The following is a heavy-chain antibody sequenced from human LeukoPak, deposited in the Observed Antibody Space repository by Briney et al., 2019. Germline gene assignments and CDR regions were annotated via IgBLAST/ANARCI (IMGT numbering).Heavy chain of an antibody. CDR1: GYTFTSYG. J-gene: IGHJ5*02. V-gene: IGHV1-18*01. Sequence: GASVKVSCKASGYTFTSYGISWVRQAPGQGLEWMGWISAYNGNTNYAQKLQGRVTMTTDTSTSTAYMELRSLRSDDTAVYYCARGRSYYGSGSYYSWFDPWCQGTRVTVSS. CDR2: ISAYNGNT. D-gene: IGHD3-10*01. CDR3: ARGRSYYGSGSYYSWFDP.